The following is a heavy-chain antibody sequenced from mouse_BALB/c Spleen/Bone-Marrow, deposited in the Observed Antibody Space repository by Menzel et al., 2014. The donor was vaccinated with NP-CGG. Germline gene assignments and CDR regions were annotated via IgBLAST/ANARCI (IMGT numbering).Heavy chain of an antibody. D-gene: IGHD2-4*01. CDR1: GFTFSSYS. CDR2: ISSGGHDT. V-gene: IGHV5-6-4*01. Sequence: EVKLVESGGGLVKPGGSLKLSCAASGFTFSSYSMSWVRQTPEKRLEWVATISSGGHDTYYPDSVKGRFTISRDNAKNTLYLQMSSLKPEDTAVYYCSKDGGYDYSYYFDYWGQGTTLTVSS. CDR3: SKDGGYDYSYYFDY. J-gene: IGHJ2*01.